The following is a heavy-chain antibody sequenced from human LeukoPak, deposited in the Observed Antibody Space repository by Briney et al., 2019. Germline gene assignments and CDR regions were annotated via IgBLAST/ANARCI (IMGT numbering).Heavy chain of an antibody. Sequence: GGSLRLSCAASGFTFDHFWMSWIRQAPGKGLEWVAYIKKTGSETYYVDSVKGRFTITRDNTRNSLFLQMYSLRAEDTAVYFCAREDGYCSGGNCYSYFDSWGQGTLVTVSA. D-gene: IGHD2-15*01. CDR1: GFTFDHFW. CDR3: AREDGYCSGGNCYSYFDS. V-gene: IGHV3-7*01. CDR2: IKKTGSET. J-gene: IGHJ4*02.